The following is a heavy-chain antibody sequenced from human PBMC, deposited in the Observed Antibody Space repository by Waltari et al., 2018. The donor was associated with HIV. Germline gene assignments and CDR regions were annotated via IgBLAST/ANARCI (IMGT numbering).Heavy chain of an antibody. Sequence: EVQLVESGGGLVQPGGYLRLSCAASGLTFRIYWMTWVRQAPGKGLEWLANIKQDGSEKYYADSVKGRFTVSGDNNKKSLYLQMSSLRAEDKAVYYCARDLKDYDFWSPVDVWGQGTTVTVSS. D-gene: IGHD3-3*01. CDR2: IKQDGSEK. CDR3: ARDLKDYDFWSPVDV. J-gene: IGHJ6*02. V-gene: IGHV3-7*01. CDR1: GLTFRIYW.